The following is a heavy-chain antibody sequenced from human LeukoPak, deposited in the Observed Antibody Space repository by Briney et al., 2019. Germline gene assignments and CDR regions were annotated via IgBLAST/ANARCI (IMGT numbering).Heavy chain of an antibody. J-gene: IGHJ3*02. Sequence: GGSLRLSCAASGFTVSSNYMSWVRQAPGKGLEWVSVIYSGGSTYYADSVKGRFTISRDNSKNTLYLQMNSLRAEDTAVYYCARVRPSIDGYDAFDIWGQGTMVTVSS. D-gene: IGHD5-24*01. CDR3: ARVRPSIDGYDAFDI. CDR1: GFTVSSNY. V-gene: IGHV3-53*01. CDR2: IYSGGST.